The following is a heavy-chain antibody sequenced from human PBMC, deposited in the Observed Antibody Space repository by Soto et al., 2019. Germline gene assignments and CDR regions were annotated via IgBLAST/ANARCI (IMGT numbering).Heavy chain of an antibody. V-gene: IGHV5-51*01. CDR3: ARQHPDDAVDI. Sequence: EVQLVQSGAEVKKPGESLKISCKTSGYRFTSFWIGWVRQLPGKGLEYMGIIHPVDSDTRYNPSFQGQVTISAAKSNNTAYLQWTSLKASDTAMYYGARQHPDDAVDIWGQGTLVTVSS. CDR2: IHPVDSDT. J-gene: IGHJ3*02. CDR1: GYRFTSFW.